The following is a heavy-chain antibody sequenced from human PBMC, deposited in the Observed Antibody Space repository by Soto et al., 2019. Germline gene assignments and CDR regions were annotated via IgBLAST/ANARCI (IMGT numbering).Heavy chain of an antibody. CDR3: ARVLAAAGRMEGSNLPLGY. CDR2: INPNSGGT. Sequence: GAPVAVSCTASGSTFTGYYMHWVRQAPGQGLEGMGWINPNSGGTNYAQKFQGRGTMTRDTSISTAYMELSRLRSDDTAVYYCARVLAAAGRMEGSNLPLGYWGQGTLVTVSS. V-gene: IGHV1-2*02. CDR1: GSTFTGYY. D-gene: IGHD6-13*01. J-gene: IGHJ4*02.